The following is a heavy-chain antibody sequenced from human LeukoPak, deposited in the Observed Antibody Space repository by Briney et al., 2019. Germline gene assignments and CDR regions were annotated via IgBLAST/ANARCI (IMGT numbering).Heavy chain of an antibody. CDR3: ARDTAMVGLLY. Sequence: PSETLSLTCAVYGGSFSGYYWSWIRQPPGKGLEWIGEINHSGSTNYNPSLKSRVTISVDTSKNQFSLKLSSVTAADTAVYYCARDTAMVGLLYWGQRTLVTVSS. V-gene: IGHV4-34*01. CDR1: GGSFSGYY. D-gene: IGHD5-18*01. CDR2: INHSGST. J-gene: IGHJ4*02.